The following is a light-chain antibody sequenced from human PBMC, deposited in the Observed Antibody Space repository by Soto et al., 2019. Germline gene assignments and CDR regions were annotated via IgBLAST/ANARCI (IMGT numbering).Light chain of an antibody. J-gene: IGKJ1*01. V-gene: IGKV3-15*01. Sequence: EVVMTQSPATLSVSPGERATLSCRASQSVSSNLAWYQQKTGQAHRLLTYGASTRATGIPARFSGSGYGTEFTLTISGLQPDDFATYYCQQYKTNSQMFGQGTKV. CDR1: QSVSSN. CDR3: QQYKTNSQM. CDR2: GAS.